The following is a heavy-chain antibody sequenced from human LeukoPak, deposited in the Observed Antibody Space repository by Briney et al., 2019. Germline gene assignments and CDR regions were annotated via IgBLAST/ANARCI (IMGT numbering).Heavy chain of an antibody. V-gene: IGHV1-2*02. J-gene: IGHJ6*02. CDR1: GYTFTGYY. Sequence: ASVKVSCKASGYTFTGYYMHWVRQAPGQGLEWMGWINPNSGGTNYAQKFQGRVTMTRDTSISTAYMELSRLRSDDTAVYYCASDYTNYDLLTGYYPDVWGQGTTVTVSS. CDR3: ASDYTNYDLLTGYYPDV. D-gene: IGHD3-9*01. CDR2: INPNSGGT.